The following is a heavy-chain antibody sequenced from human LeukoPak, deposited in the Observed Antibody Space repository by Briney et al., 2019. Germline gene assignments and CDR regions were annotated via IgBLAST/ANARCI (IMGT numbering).Heavy chain of an antibody. D-gene: IGHD3-22*01. CDR1: GDSISNYY. CDR2: IYYGGRT. J-gene: IGHJ4*02. V-gene: IGHV4-59*01. Sequence: SETLSLTCTVSGDSISNYYWGWIRQPPGKGLEWVGYIYYGGRTNYNPSLKSRVTISVDTSKNQFSLKVSSVTAADTAVYYCARTTPDSSGFNYWGQGTLVTVSS. CDR3: ARTTPDSSGFNY.